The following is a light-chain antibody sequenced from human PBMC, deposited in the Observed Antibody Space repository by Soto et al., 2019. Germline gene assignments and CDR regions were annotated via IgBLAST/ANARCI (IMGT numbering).Light chain of an antibody. CDR2: GAS. Sequence: EVVMTQSPATVSVFPGEGVTLSCRASQTISTDLAWYQQKPGQAPRLLIYGASTRATGVPDRFSGGGSGTEFTLTISSLQSEDFAFYYCQQNNKWPPVTFGGETKVEIK. CDR1: QTISTD. V-gene: IGKV3-15*01. J-gene: IGKJ4*01. CDR3: QQNNKWPPVT.